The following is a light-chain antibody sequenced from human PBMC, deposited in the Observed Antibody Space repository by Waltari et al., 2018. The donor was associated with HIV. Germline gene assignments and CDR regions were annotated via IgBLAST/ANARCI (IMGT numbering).Light chain of an antibody. CDR2: DAS. J-gene: IGKJ2*01. CDR3: QQYDNSMYT. V-gene: IGKV1-33*01. CDR1: QDISNY. Sequence: DIQMTQSPSSLSASVGERVTITCQASQDISNYLNWYQQKPGKAPKLLIYDASNLETGVPSRFSGSGSGTDFTFTISSLQPEDIATYYCQQYDNSMYTFGQGTKLEIK.